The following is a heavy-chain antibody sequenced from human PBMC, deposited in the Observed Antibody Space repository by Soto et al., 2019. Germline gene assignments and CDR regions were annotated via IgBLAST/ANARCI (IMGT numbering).Heavy chain of an antibody. Sequence: GGSLRLSCAASGFSFSVYSMNWVRQAPGKGLEWVSYINGRDGAINYVDSVKGRFTISIDIAKNSLYLQMNSLRDEDTAVYFCARDHLWAFGYWGQGVLVTSPQ. J-gene: IGHJ4*02. CDR2: INGRDGAI. V-gene: IGHV3-48*02. CDR1: GFSFSVYS. D-gene: IGHD3-3*02. CDR3: ARDHLWAFGY.